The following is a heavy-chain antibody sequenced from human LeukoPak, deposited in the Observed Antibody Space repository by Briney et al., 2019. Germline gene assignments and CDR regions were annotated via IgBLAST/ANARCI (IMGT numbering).Heavy chain of an antibody. CDR2: IYPADSDT. V-gene: IGHV5-51*01. CDR1: GYRFNNYW. J-gene: IGHJ4*02. Sequence: GESLKISCKGSGYRFNNYWIGWVRQMPGKGLEWMGIIYPADSDTRYSPSFQGQVIILVDKSISTAYLQWSSLKASDTAMYYCARFFYYDSSGYGSDNDYWGQGTPVTVSS. D-gene: IGHD3-22*01. CDR3: ARFFYYDSSGYGSDNDY.